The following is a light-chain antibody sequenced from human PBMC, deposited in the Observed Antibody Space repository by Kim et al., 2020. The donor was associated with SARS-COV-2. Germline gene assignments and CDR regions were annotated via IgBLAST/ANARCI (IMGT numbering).Light chain of an antibody. Sequence: DIQMTQSPSTLSASVGDRVTITCRASQSITRWLAWYRLKPGKAPDLLISNASSLEGGVPSRFNGSGSGTEFSLTITSLQADDFGTYYCQQNYNFPWTFGQGTKVDIK. CDR1: QSITRW. J-gene: IGKJ1*01. V-gene: IGKV1-5*03. CDR3: QQNYNFPWT. CDR2: NAS.